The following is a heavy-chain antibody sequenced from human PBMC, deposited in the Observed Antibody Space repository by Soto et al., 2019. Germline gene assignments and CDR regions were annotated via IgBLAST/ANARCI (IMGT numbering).Heavy chain of an antibody. J-gene: IGHJ2*01. Sequence: QVQLVESGGGVVQPGRSLRLSCAASGFTFSSYGMHWVRQAPGKGLEWVAVISYDGSNKYYADSVKGRFTISRDNSKNTLYQQMHRLRAEETAVYYCAKDVVTTVVTQTGRDLWGRDTLVTVSS. V-gene: IGHV3-30*18. D-gene: IGHD4-17*01. CDR2: ISYDGSNK. CDR1: GFTFSSYG. CDR3: AKDVVTTVVTQTGRDL.